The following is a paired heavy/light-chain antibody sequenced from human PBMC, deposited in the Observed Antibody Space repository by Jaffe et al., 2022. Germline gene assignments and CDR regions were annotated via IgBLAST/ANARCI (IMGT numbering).Heavy chain of an antibody. Sequence: QVQLQQWGAGLLKPSETLSLTCAVYGGSFSGYYWSWIRQPPGKGLEWIGEINHSGSTNYNPSLKSRVTISVDTSKNQFSLKLSSVTAADTAVYYCARGLLLWFGERRRGLGRGDAFDIWGQGTMVTVSS. CDR2: INHSGST. J-gene: IGHJ3*02. D-gene: IGHD3-10*01. V-gene: IGHV4-34*01. CDR1: GGSFSGYY. CDR3: ARGLLLWFGERRRGLGRGDAFDI.
Light chain of an antibody. CDR3: NSRDSSGNHMRVV. Sequence: SSELTQDPAVSVALGQTVRITCQGDSLRSYYASWYQQKPGQAPVLVIYGKNNRPSGIPDRFSGSSSGNTASLTITGAQAEDEADYYCNSRDSSGNHMRVVFGGGTKLTVL. CDR1: SLRSYY. CDR2: GKN. J-gene: IGLJ2*01. V-gene: IGLV3-19*01.